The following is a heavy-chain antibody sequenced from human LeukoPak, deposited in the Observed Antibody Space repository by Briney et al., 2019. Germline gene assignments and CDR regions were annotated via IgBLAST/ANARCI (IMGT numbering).Heavy chain of an antibody. D-gene: IGHD6-6*01. V-gene: IGHV3-33*06. J-gene: IGHJ4*02. CDR3: AKDSERYSSSSLDY. CDR2: IWYDGSNK. CDR1: GFTFSSYG. Sequence: GGSLRLSCAASGFTFSSYGMHWVRQAPGKGLEWVAVIWYDGSNKYYADSAKGRFTISRDNSKNTLYLQMNSLRAEDTAAYYCAKDSERYSSSSLDYWGQGTLVTVSS.